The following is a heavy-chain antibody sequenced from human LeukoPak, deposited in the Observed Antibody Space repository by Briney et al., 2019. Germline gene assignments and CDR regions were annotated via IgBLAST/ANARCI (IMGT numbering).Heavy chain of an antibody. CDR2: ISSSSSTI. CDR1: GFTFSTYA. J-gene: IGHJ6*02. Sequence: GGSLRLSCAGSGFTFSTYAMNWVRQAPGKGLEWVSYISSSSSTIYYAEPVKGRFTISRDNAKNSLYLQMNSLRDEDTAVYYCARGGSGYGDYYYFYGMDVWGQGTTVTVSS. CDR3: ARGGSGYGDYYYFYGMDV. D-gene: IGHD3-22*01. V-gene: IGHV3-48*02.